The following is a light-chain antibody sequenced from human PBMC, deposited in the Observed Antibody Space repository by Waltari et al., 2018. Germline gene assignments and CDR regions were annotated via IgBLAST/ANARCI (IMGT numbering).Light chain of an antibody. CDR3: QSADDSGTYVV. Sequence: SYELTQPPSASVTPGQTANITCPRRAWPSQYVYCNQQKSGQAPLLVIFKDTERPSGIPERFSGSTSGTTVTLTISGVQAEDEAEYFCQSADDSGTYVVFGGGTRLTIL. CDR1: AWPSQY. CDR2: KDT. J-gene: IGLJ2*01. V-gene: IGLV3-25*03.